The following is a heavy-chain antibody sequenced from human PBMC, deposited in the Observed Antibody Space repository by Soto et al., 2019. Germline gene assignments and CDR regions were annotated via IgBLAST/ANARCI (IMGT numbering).Heavy chain of an antibody. CDR3: AKETLTYFGGDIYRWPPKSSDF. Sequence: GGSLKLSCAASGFTLSSYGMQWVRQAPGKGLEWVALISYDGSKKYYADSVKGRFTISRDNSKNTLYLQLHSLRAEDTAVYYCAKETLTYFGGDIYRWPPKSSDFWGPGIVGSLS. CDR2: ISYDGSKK. V-gene: IGHV3-30*18. CDR1: GFTLSSYG. D-gene: IGHD2-21*02. J-gene: IGHJ4*02.